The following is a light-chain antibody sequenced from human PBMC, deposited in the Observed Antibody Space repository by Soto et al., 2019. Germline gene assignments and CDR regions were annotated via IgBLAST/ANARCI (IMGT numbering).Light chain of an antibody. CDR3: QQCGSSSWT. V-gene: IGKV3-20*01. J-gene: IGKJ1*01. Sequence: ESVLTQSPGTLSSSPGEKATLSCRASQSVSSSYLSWYQQKPGHATRLLIYGASSRATGIPDRFSGSGSGTDFTLTVSRLEPEDFAVYYCQQCGSSSWTFGQGTKVEIK. CDR1: QSVSSSY. CDR2: GAS.